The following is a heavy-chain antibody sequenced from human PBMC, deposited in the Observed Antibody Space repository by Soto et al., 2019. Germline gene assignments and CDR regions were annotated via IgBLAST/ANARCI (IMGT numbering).Heavy chain of an antibody. D-gene: IGHD6-13*01. CDR2: ISSKGGST. Sequence: VVPQRLCNTGLGVTSINLAVHWVRKTQGKGLEYVSAISSKGGSTYYAGSVRARFTISRDNSKNTLYLQMSSLRPEDTAVYYCVKDPHTSSWYRGYYFDYWGQGTLVTVSS. CDR1: GVTSINLA. V-gene: IGHV3-64D*06. J-gene: IGHJ4*02. CDR3: VKDPHTSSWYRGYYFDY.